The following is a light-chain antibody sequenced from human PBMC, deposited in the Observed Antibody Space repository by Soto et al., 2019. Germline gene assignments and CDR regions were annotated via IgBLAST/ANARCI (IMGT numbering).Light chain of an antibody. CDR1: SSDVGGYNY. CDR2: EVS. V-gene: IGLV2-14*01. Sequence: QSALTQPASVSGSPGQSITISCTGTSSDVGGYNYVSWYQQHPGKAPKLMIYEVSNRPSGVSNRFSGSKSGNTASLTISGLQAEDGADYYCSSYTSIITLYVFGSGTKVTVL. J-gene: IGLJ1*01. CDR3: SSYTSIITLYV.